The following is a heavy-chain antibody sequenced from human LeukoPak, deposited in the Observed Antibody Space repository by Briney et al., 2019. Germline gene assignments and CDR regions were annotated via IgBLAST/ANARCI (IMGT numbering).Heavy chain of an antibody. J-gene: IGHJ4*02. Sequence: SETLSLTCTVSGGSISSSSYSWAWIRQPPGKGLEWIGTMYYSGSTYYNPYLNSRVTISVDTSKNHFSLKLSSVTAADTAVYYCARQGWLGRHLDYWGQGTLVTVSS. V-gene: IGHV4-39*01. CDR1: GGSISSSSYS. CDR2: MYYSGST. D-gene: IGHD6-19*01. CDR3: ARQGWLGRHLDY.